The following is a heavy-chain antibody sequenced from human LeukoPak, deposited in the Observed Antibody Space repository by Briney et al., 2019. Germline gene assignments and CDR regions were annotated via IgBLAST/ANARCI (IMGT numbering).Heavy chain of an antibody. V-gene: IGHV3-21*01. CDR1: GFTFSSYS. J-gene: IGHJ4*02. CDR2: ISSSSSYI. CDR3: ARGGRYFDWLSYYFDY. D-gene: IGHD3-9*01. Sequence: GGSLRLSCAASGFTFSSYSMNWVRQAPGKGLEWVSSISSSSSYIYYADSVKGRFTISRDNAKNSLYLQMNSLRAEDTAVYYCARGGRYFDWLSYYFDYWGQGTLVTVSS.